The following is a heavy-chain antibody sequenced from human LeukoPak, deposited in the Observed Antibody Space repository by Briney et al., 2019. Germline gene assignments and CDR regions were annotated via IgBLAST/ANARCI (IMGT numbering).Heavy chain of an antibody. CDR1: GGSISSYY. Sequence: SETLSLTCTVSGGSISSYYWSWIRQPPGKGLEWIGYIYYSGSTNYNPSLKSRVTISVDTSKNQFSLKLSSVTAADTAVYYCARDGVHCSSTSCPAGTDAFDIWGQGTMVTVSS. D-gene: IGHD2-2*01. CDR3: ARDGVHCSSTSCPAGTDAFDI. J-gene: IGHJ3*02. V-gene: IGHV4-59*01. CDR2: IYYSGST.